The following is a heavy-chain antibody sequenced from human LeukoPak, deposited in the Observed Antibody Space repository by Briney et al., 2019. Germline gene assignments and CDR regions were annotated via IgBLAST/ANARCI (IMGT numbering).Heavy chain of an antibody. CDR3: ARRGRRDAFDI. CDR1: GFTFSSYA. D-gene: IGHD6-25*01. V-gene: IGHV3-30-3*01. CDR2: ISYDGSNK. Sequence: GGSLRLSCAASGFTFSSYAMHWVRQAPGKGLEWVAVISYDGSNKYYADSVKGRFTISRDNSKNTLYLQMNSLRAEDTAVYYCARRGRRDAFDIWGQGTMVTVSS. J-gene: IGHJ3*02.